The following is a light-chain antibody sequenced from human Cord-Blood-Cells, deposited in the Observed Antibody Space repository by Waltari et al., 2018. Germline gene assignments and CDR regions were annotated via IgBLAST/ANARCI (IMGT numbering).Light chain of an antibody. J-gene: IGKJ2*01. Sequence: DIVMTQSPDSLAVSLGERATINCKSSQSVLYSSNNKNYLAWYQQKPGQPPKLLIYCASTRESGLHDRFSGSGSGTDFTLTIRSLQAEDGAVYYCQQYYSTPYTFGQGTKLEIK. CDR1: QSVLYSSNNKNY. CDR3: QQYYSTPYT. V-gene: IGKV4-1*01. CDR2: CAS.